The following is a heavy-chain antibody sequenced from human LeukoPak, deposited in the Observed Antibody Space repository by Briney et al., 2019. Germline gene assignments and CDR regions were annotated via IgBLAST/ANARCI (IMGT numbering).Heavy chain of an antibody. J-gene: IGHJ4*02. CDR2: IYPGDSDA. Sequence: GESLKISCKGSGYSFTSYWIGWVRQMPGKGLEWMGIIYPGDSDARYSPSFQGQVTISADKSISTAYLQWSSLKASDTAVYYCARDLGCGGDCYSESAGEFDYWGQGTLVTVSS. V-gene: IGHV5-51*01. CDR3: ARDLGCGGDCYSESAGEFDY. D-gene: IGHD2-21*02. CDR1: GYSFTSYW.